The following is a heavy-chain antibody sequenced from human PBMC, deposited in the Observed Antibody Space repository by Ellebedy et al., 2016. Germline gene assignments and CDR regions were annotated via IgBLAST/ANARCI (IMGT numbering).Heavy chain of an antibody. Sequence: GSLRLXXTVVGGSISNYYWNWIRQPPGKGLEWIGYVHYSGKTIYNPSLESRVTISLDTSKNQFSLRLSSVTAADTALYFCARVRNGDFFYFDSWGQGTLVTVSS. CDR2: VHYSGKT. D-gene: IGHD4-17*01. J-gene: IGHJ4*02. V-gene: IGHV4-59*01. CDR1: GGSISNYY. CDR3: ARVRNGDFFYFDS.